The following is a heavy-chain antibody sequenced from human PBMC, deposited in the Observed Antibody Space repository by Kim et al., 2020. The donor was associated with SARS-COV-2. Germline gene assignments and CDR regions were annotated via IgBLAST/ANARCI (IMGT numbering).Heavy chain of an antibody. CDR2: ITSTASNI. CDR3: ARSVEGHFDV. D-gene: IGHD2-2*01. Sequence: GGSLRLSCAASGFTFSPYSMNWVRQAPGGGLEWVSYITSTASNIKYSDSVKGRFTISRDNAKNSVYLQMNSLRAEDTAVYYCARSVEGHFDVWGQGTPVTVSS. CDR1: GFTFSPYS. V-gene: IGHV3-48*01. J-gene: IGHJ4*02.